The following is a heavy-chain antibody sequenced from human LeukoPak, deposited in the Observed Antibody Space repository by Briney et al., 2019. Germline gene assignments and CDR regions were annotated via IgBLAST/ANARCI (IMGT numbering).Heavy chain of an antibody. V-gene: IGHV5-51*01. CDR1: GYSFPNYW. CDR2: IYPGDSDT. Sequence: GESLKISCKGSGYSFPNYWIGWVRQMPGKGLEWMGIIYPGDSDTRYSPSFQDQVTISVDKSISTAYLQWSSLKASDTAMYYCARGPYAYTSSATLGSYNWFDPWGQGILVTVSS. D-gene: IGHD2-2*02. J-gene: IGHJ5*02. CDR3: ARGPYAYTSSATLGSYNWFDP.